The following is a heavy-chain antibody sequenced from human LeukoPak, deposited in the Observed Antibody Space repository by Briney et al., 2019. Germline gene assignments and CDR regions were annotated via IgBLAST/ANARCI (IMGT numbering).Heavy chain of an antibody. J-gene: IGHJ6*02. D-gene: IGHD3-22*01. CDR1: GGTFSSYA. CDR2: IIPIFGTA. Sequence: ASVKVSCKASGGTFSSYAISWVRQAPGQGLEWMGGIIPIFGTANYAQKFQGRVTITADESTSTAYMELSSLRSEDTAVYYCARGGEATMIVYYGMDVRGQGTTVTVSS. V-gene: IGHV1-69*13. CDR3: ARGGEATMIVYYGMDV.